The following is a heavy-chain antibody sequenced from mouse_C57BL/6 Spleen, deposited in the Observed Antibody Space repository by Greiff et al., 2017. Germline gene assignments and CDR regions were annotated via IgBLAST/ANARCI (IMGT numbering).Heavy chain of an antibody. J-gene: IGHJ2*01. Sequence: DVQLQESGPGLAKPSQTLSLTCSVTGYSITSDYWNWIRKFPGNKLEYMGYISYSGSTYYNPSLKSRICITRDTSKNQYYLQLNSVTTEDTATDYCASYGLDSSGYFDYWGQGTTLTVSS. CDR3: ASYGLDSSGYFDY. D-gene: IGHD3-2*02. V-gene: IGHV3-8*01. CDR2: ISYSGST. CDR1: GYSITSDY.